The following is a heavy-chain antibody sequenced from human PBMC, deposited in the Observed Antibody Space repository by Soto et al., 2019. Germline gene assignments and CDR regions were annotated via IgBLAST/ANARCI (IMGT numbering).Heavy chain of an antibody. J-gene: IGHJ4*02. D-gene: IGHD3-16*01. CDR2: IFDSGTT. V-gene: IGHV4-30-4*01. CDR1: GGSITSDYSC. CDR3: ARGPSGAKVPY. Sequence: QVQLQESGPGLVKPSQTLSLTCTVAGGSITSDYSCWSWIRQPPGEGLEWIGHIFDSGTTYTNPSLRSQVAISPDTAKNLFSLTLRSVTAADTAVYYCARGPSGAKVPYWGQGALVTVSS.